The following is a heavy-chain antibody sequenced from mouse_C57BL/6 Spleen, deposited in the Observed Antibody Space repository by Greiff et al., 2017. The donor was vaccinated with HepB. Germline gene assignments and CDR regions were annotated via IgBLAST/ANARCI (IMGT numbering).Heavy chain of an antibody. CDR2: INPSSGYT. Sequence: VQVVESGAELARPGASVKMSCKASGYTFTSYTMHWVKQRPGQGLEWIGYINPSSGYTKYNQKFKDKATLTADKSSSTAYMQLCSLTSEDSAVYYCARKAYYYGSSYDYFDYWGQGTTLTVSS. V-gene: IGHV1-4*01. CDR3: ARKAYYYGSSYDYFDY. J-gene: IGHJ2*01. CDR1: GYTFTSYT. D-gene: IGHD1-1*01.